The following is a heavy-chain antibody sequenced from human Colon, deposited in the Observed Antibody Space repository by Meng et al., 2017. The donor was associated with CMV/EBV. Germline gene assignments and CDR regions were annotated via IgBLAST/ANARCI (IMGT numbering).Heavy chain of an antibody. V-gene: IGHV6-1*01. CDR3: ARRHFTGWYYLDS. D-gene: IGHD3-9*01. CDR1: GDSVSSNSAA. J-gene: IGHJ4*02. Sequence: SQTLSLTCAISGDSVSSNSAAWNWIRQSPSRGLEWLGRTYYRSRWLDDYAEFVRSRIRIDADTSKNQVSLQLNSVTPEDTGVYYCARRHFTGWYYLDSWGQGTLVTVSS. CDR2: TYYRSRWLD.